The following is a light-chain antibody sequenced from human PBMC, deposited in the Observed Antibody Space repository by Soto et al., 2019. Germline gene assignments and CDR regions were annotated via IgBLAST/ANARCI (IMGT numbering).Light chain of an antibody. CDR2: AAS. J-gene: IGKJ5*01. Sequence: DIQMTQSPSTLSASVGDRVTITCRASQSISSWLAWYQQKPGKAPKLLIYAASSLQSGVPSRFSGSGSGTGFTFTISSLQPEDFATYYCQQYKSLPLTFGQGTRLEIK. CDR1: QSISSW. CDR3: QQYKSLPLT. V-gene: IGKV1-5*01.